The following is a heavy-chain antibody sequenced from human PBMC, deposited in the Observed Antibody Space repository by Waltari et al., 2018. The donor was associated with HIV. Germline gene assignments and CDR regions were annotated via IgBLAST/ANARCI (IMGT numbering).Heavy chain of an antibody. CDR2: VKSKTDGGTT. Sequence: NAWMTWVRQAPGKGLEWVGRVKSKTDGGTTDYAAPVKGRFTISRDDSKNTLYLQMNSLKTEDTAVYYCTTRYGSGSYSGWFDPWGQGTLVTVSS. CDR3: TTRYGSGSYSGWFDP. V-gene: IGHV3-15*01. CDR1: NAW. J-gene: IGHJ5*02. D-gene: IGHD3-10*01.